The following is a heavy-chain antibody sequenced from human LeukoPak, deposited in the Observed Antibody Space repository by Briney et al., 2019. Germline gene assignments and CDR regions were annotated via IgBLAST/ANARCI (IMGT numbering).Heavy chain of an antibody. Sequence: GSLRLSCAASGFAFSDFWMSWVRQAPGKGLEWVANIRHDGNAKNYVPSVRGRFTISRDNAKNSLYLQMNSLTVEDTAVYYCATSHDSAGNDWGQGTLVTVSS. CDR1: GFAFSDFW. D-gene: IGHD2-15*01. V-gene: IGHV3-7*01. J-gene: IGHJ4*02. CDR2: IRHDGNAK. CDR3: ATSHDSAGND.